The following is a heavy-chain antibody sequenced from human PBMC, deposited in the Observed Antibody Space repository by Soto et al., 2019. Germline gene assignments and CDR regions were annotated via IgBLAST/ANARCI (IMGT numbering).Heavy chain of an antibody. CDR2: IYYSGST. D-gene: IGHD3-16*01. CDR1: GGSISSYY. J-gene: IGHJ4*02. CDR3: ARRKGVSFDY. V-gene: IGHV4-59*08. Sequence: QVQLQESGPGLVKPSETLSLTCTVSGGSISSYYWSWIRQPPGKGLEWIGYIYYSGSTNYNPSLTXXVXISXDTSKNQFSLKLSSVTAADTAVYYWARRKGVSFDYWGQGTLVTVSS.